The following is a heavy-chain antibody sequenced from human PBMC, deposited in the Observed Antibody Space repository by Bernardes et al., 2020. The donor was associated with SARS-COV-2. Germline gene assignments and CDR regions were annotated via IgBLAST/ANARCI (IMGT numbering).Heavy chain of an antibody. CDR2: ISGSGGST. D-gene: IGHD2-2*01. V-gene: IGHV3-23*01. CDR3: AKEFGIVVVPAAILDY. J-gene: IGHJ4*02. CDR1: GFTISSYS. Sequence: GGSLRLSWAASGFTISSYSMSWVRQAPGKGLEWVSAISGSGGSTYYADSVKGRFTISRDNSKNTLYLEMNSLRAEDTAVYYCAKEFGIVVVPAAILDYWGQGILVNVSS.